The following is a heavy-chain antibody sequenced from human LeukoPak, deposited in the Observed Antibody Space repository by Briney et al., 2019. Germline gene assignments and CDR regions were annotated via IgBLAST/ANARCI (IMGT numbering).Heavy chain of an antibody. CDR2: IYYSGST. D-gene: IGHD3-10*01. CDR3: ARVGLWFGEFGMDV. CDR1: GGSISSSSYY. J-gene: IGHJ6*02. V-gene: IGHV4-39*07. Sequence: SETLSLTCTVSGGSISSSSYYWGWIRQPPGKGLEWIGSIYYSGSTYYNPSLKSRVTISVDTSKNQFSLKLSPVTAADTAVYYCARVGLWFGEFGMDVWGQGTTVTVSS.